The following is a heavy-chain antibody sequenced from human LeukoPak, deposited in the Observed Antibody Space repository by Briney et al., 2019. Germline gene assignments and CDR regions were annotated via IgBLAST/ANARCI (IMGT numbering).Heavy chain of an antibody. D-gene: IGHD3-22*01. CDR1: GFTFSNYW. CDR3: ARDLGQYYDTSDNWFDP. CDR2: INSDGINT. V-gene: IGHV3-74*01. Sequence: GGSLRLSCAASGFTFSNYWMHWVRQAPGKGLVWVSRINSDGINTSYADSVKGRFTISRDIAKNTLNLQMNSLRAEDTAVYYCARDLGQYYDTSDNWFDPWGQGTLVTVSS. J-gene: IGHJ5*02.